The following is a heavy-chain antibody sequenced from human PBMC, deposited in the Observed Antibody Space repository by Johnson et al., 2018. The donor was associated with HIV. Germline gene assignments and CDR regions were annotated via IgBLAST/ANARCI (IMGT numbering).Heavy chain of an antibody. CDR1: EFTVSSNY. CDR2: IYRGGST. Sequence: VQLVESGGGLIQPGGSLRLSCAASEFTVSSNYMSWVRQAPGKGLEWVSVIYRGGSTYYADSVKGRFTISRDNSKNTLYLQMNSLRAEDTAVYYCAREREDYGLDIWGQGTMVTVSS. D-gene: IGHD4/OR15-4a*01. V-gene: IGHV3-66*03. CDR3: AREREDYGLDI. J-gene: IGHJ3*02.